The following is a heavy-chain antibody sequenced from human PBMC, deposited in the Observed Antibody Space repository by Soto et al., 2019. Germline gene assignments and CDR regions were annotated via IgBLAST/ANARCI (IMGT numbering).Heavy chain of an antibody. CDR1: GFTFTNYA. J-gene: IGHJ6*02. CDR3: AKTYGSGSYYYYYGMDV. CDR2: ISGSGDST. Sequence: GGSLRLSCAASGFTFTNYAMNWVRQAPGKGLEWVSGISGSGDSTYYADSVKGRFTISRDNSKNTLYLQMNSLRAEDTAVYYCAKTYGSGSYYYYYGMDVWGRGTTVTVSS. D-gene: IGHD3-10*01. V-gene: IGHV3-23*01.